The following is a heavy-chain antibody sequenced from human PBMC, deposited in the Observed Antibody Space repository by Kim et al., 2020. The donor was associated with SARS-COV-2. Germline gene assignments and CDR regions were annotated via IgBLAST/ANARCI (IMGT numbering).Heavy chain of an antibody. CDR1: GFTFSNYC. D-gene: IGHD2-15*01. V-gene: IGHV3-30*03. CDR2: ITNGGSII. J-gene: IGHJ6*03. Sequence: GGSLRLSCAASGFTFSNYCMHWVRQAPGKGLEWVAFITNGGSIIYYADSVKGRFTISRDTSKNTLFLQMNSLRAEDTAVYYCATAAGGFSVVRYYFYID. CDR3: ATAAGGFSVVRYYFYID.